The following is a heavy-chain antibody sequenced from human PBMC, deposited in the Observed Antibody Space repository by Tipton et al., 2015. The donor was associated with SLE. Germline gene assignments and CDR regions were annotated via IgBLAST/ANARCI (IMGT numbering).Heavy chain of an antibody. CDR1: GGSISGSNYY. J-gene: IGHJ4*02. D-gene: IGHD3/OR15-3a*01. CDR2: LYHTGST. CDR3: TRDVEFSTVSIFGLVP. Sequence: TLSLTCTVSGGSISGSNYYWAWIRQPPEKGLEWVGNLYHTGSTHYNPSLRNRVTISIDTSKNQFFLNLTTLTDADTAIYYCTRDVEFSTVSIFGLVPWGQGLHVTVSS. V-gene: IGHV4-39*07.